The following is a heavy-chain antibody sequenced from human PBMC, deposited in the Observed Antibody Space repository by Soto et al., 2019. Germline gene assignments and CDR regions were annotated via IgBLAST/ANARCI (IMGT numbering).Heavy chain of an antibody. CDR1: GGSISSYY. CDR3: ARDDPKLLLDY. J-gene: IGHJ4*02. CDR2: IYYSGST. Sequence: PSETLSLTCTVSGGSISSYYWSWIRQPPGKGLEWIGYIYYSGSTNYNPSLKSRVTISVDTSKNQFSLKLTSVTAADTVVYYCARDDPKLLLDYWGQGTLVTVSS. D-gene: IGHD2-15*01. V-gene: IGHV4-59*12.